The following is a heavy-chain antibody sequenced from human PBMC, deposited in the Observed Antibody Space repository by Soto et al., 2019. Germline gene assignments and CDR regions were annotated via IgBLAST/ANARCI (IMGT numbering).Heavy chain of an antibody. Sequence: GGSLRLSCAASGFTFSSYSMNWVRQAPGKGLEWVSYISSSSSTIYYADSVKGRFTVSRDNAQNSLSLKLNSLRVEDTAVYYCARSYSSGWEFDYWGQGTQVTVSS. D-gene: IGHD6-19*01. CDR1: GFTFSSYS. CDR3: ARSYSSGWEFDY. V-gene: IGHV3-48*04. CDR2: ISSSSSTI. J-gene: IGHJ4*02.